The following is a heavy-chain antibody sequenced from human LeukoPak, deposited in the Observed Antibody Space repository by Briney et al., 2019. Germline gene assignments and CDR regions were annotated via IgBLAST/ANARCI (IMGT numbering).Heavy chain of an antibody. CDR2: IIPILGIA. J-gene: IGHJ4*02. CDR1: GGTFSNYA. CDR3: ARGGAVEMATIPYFDN. V-gene: IGHV1-69*04. Sequence: SVKVSCKASGGTFSNYAISWVRQAPGQGLEWMGRIIPILGIANYAQKFQGRVTITADKSTSTAYMELSSLRSEDTAVYYCARGGAVEMATIPYFDNWGQGTLVTVSS. D-gene: IGHD5-24*01.